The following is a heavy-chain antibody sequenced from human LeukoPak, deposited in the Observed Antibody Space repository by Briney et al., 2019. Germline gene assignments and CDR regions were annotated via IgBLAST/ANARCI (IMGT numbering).Heavy chain of an antibody. J-gene: IGHJ5*02. D-gene: IGHD3-3*01. CDR3: ARVLEGLWFDP. Sequence: SETLSLTCTVSGGSISSSSYYWGWIRQPPGKGLEWIGSIYYSGSTYYNPSLKSRVTISVDTSKNQFSLKLSSVTAADTAVYYCARVLEGLWFDPWGQGTLVTVSS. CDR1: GGSISSSSYY. CDR2: IYYSGST. V-gene: IGHV4-39*07.